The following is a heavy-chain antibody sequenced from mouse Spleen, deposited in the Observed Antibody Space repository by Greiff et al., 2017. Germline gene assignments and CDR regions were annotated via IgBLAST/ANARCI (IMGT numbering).Heavy chain of an antibody. V-gene: IGHV5-6-4*01. CDR3: TRDRAMDY. Sequence: EVKLVESGGGLVKPGGSLKLSCAASGFTFSSYTMSWVRQTPEKRLEWVATISSGGSYTYYPDSVKGRFTISRDNAKNTLYLQMSSLKSEDTAMYYCTRDRAMDYWGQGTSVTVSS. CDR1: GFTFSSYT. CDR2: ISSGGSYT. J-gene: IGHJ4*01.